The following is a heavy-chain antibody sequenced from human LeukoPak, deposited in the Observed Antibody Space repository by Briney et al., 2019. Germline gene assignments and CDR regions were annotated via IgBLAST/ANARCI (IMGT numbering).Heavy chain of an antibody. Sequence: SQTLSFTCAISGDSVSSNTTGWNWIRQSPSRGLEWLGRTYYRSKWYNDYAVSVKSRITINPDTSKNQFSLQLNSVTPEDTAVYYCARGGGAFDIWGQGTVVTVSS. V-gene: IGHV6-1*01. CDR2: TYYRSKWYN. D-gene: IGHD3-3*01. CDR1: GDSVSSNTTG. CDR3: ARGGGAFDI. J-gene: IGHJ3*02.